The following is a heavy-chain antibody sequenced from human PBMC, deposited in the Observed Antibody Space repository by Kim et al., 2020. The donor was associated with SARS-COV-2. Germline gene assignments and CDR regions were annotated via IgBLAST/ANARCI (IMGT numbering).Heavy chain of an antibody. Sequence: SETLSLTCSVSGGSVSSGSHYWSWIRQPPGRGLEWIGYMFYNGRGNYNPSLKSRVTISVDTSKNQFSLKLTSMTAADTAVYYCARNEEAVGNCDQWGQGTLVTVSS. D-gene: IGHD6-13*01. V-gene: IGHV4-61*01. J-gene: IGHJ4*02. CDR2: MFYNGRG. CDR1: GGSVSSGSHY. CDR3: ARNEEAVGNCDQ.